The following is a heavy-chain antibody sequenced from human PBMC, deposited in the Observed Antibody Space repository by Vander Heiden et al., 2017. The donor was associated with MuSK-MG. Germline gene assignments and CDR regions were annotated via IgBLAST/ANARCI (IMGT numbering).Heavy chain of an antibody. CDR2: ISGSGGST. CDR1: GFTFRSYA. CDR3: AKEVDTAMVTAY. D-gene: IGHD5-18*01. V-gene: IGHV3-23*01. Sequence: EVQLLVSGGGLVPPGGSLRLSCAAAGFTFRSYAMTSVRHARGKGLEWVAAISGSGGSTYYADSVKGRFTISRDNSKNTLYLQMNSLRAEDTAVYYCAKEVDTAMVTAYWGQGTLVTVSS. J-gene: IGHJ4*02.